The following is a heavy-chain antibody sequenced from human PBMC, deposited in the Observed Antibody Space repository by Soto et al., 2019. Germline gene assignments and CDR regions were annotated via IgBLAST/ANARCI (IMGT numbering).Heavy chain of an antibody. J-gene: IGHJ4*02. CDR2: ISAYNGNT. CDR3: ARGATPLSYGDYFDY. Sequence: QVQLVQSGAEVKKPGASVKVSCKASGYTFTSYGISWERQAPGQGLEWMGWISAYNGNTNYAQKLQGRVTMTTDTSTSTAYMELRSLRSDDTAVYSCARGATPLSYGDYFDYWGQGTLVTVSS. V-gene: IGHV1-18*01. CDR1: GYTFTSYG. D-gene: IGHD4-17*01.